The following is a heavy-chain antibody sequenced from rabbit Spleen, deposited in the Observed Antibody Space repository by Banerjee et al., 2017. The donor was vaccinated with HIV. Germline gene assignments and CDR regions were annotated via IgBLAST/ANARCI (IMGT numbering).Heavy chain of an antibody. CDR3: ARDTGSSFSTYGMDL. Sequence: VESGGGLVQPGASLTLTCTASGFAFSNYNFMCWVRQAPGKGLEWIACIDSGSRDFTYYASWAKGRFTISKTPSTTVTLQMTSLTVADTATYFCARDTGSSFSTYGMDLWGPGTLVTVS. J-gene: IGHJ6*01. V-gene: IGHV1S40*01. CDR1: GFAFSNYNF. D-gene: IGHD8-1*01. CDR2: IDSGSRDFT.